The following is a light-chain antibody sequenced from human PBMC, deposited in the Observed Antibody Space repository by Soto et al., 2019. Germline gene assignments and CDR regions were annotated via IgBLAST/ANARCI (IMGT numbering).Light chain of an antibody. Sequence: QSALTQPPSASGSLGQSVTISCTGTSSDVGGYNYVSWHQQHPGKAPQVMIYEVTKRPPGVPDRFSGSKSGNTASLTVSGLQAEDEADYYCRSFAGGGNPVLLGGGTQLTV. V-gene: IGLV2-8*01. CDR2: EVT. CDR3: RSFAGGGNPVL. J-gene: IGLJ2*01. CDR1: SSDVGGYNY.